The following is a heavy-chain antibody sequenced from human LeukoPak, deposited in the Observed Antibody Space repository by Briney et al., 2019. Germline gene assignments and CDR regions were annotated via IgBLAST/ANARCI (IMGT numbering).Heavy chain of an antibody. CDR1: GYTVSSYG. Sequence: ASVKLSCKASGYTVSSYGISWVRQAPGQGLEWMGWISAYNGNTNYAQKLQGRVTMTTDTSTSTAYMELRSLRSEDTAVYYCARVSAAGEFDYWGQGTLVTVSS. V-gene: IGHV1-18*01. D-gene: IGHD6-13*01. CDR3: ARVSAAGEFDY. J-gene: IGHJ4*02. CDR2: ISAYNGNT.